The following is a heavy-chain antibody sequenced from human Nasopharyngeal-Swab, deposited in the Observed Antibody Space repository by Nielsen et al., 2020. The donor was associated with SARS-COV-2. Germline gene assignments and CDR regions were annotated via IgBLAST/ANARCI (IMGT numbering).Heavy chain of an antibody. CDR1: GYTFTGYY. D-gene: IGHD5-18*01. CDR2: INPNSGGT. Sequence: ASVKVSCKASGYTFTGYYMHWVRQAPGQGLEWMGWINPNSGGTNYAQKFQGRVTMTRDTSISTAYMELSRLRSDDTAVYYCARDRSETAMAIFDYWGQGTLVTVSS. CDR3: ARDRSETAMAIFDY. J-gene: IGHJ4*02. V-gene: IGHV1-2*02.